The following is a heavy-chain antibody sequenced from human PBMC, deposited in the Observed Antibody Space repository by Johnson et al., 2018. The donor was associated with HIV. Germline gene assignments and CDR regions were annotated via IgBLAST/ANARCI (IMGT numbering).Heavy chain of an antibody. V-gene: IGHV3-30-3*01. D-gene: IGHD5-12*01. CDR2: ISYDGSNK. CDR1: GFTFSSYA. J-gene: IGHJ3*02. CDR3: ARESGYEDHDGFDI. Sequence: QVQLVESGGGVVQPGRSLRLSCAASGFTFSSYAIHWVRQAPGKGLEWVAVISYDGSNKYYTDSVKGRFTISRDNSKNTLYLQMNSLRAEDTAVYYCARESGYEDHDGFDIWGQGTMVTVSS.